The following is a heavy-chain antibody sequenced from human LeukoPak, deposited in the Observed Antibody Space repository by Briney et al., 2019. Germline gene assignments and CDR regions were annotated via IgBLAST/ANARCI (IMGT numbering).Heavy chain of an antibody. CDR1: GGSIGSDSYY. V-gene: IGHV4-61*09. D-gene: IGHD3-10*01. CDR2: IYTSGST. CDR3: AREGVGGY. Sequence: SETLSLTCTVSGGSIGSDSYYWSWIRQPAGKGLEWIGHIYTSGSTNYNPSLKSRVTISVDTSKNQFSLKLSSVTAADTAVYYCAREGVGGYWGQGTLVTVSS. J-gene: IGHJ4*02.